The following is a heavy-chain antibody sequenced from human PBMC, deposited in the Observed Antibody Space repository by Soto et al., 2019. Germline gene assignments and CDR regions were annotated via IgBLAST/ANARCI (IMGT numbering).Heavy chain of an antibody. J-gene: IGHJ4*02. V-gene: IGHV3-23*01. CDR1: GFTFSSYA. Sequence: EVQLLESGGGLVQPGGSLRLSCAASGFTFSSYAMYWVRQAPGKGLEWVSGISSGGGSPYYADSVKGRFTISRDNSKNTLYLQMNSLRAEDRAVYYCAKADGRIVARHFDFCGQGRLVTVSS. CDR3: AKADGRIVARHFDF. D-gene: IGHD6-6*01. CDR2: ISSGGGSP.